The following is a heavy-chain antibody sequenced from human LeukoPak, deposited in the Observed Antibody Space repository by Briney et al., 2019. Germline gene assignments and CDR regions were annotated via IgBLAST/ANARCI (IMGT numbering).Heavy chain of an antibody. CDR2: INHSGST. J-gene: IGHJ4*02. Sequence: PSETLSLTCAVYGGSFSGYYWSWIRQPPGKGLEWIGEINHSGSTSYNPSLKSRVAISVDTSKSQFSLKLNSVTAADTAVYYCARHYFGSGSYYEQKGRFDYWGQGTLVTVSS. V-gene: IGHV4-34*01. CDR3: ARHYFGSGSYYEQKGRFDY. D-gene: IGHD3-10*01. CDR1: GGSFSGYY.